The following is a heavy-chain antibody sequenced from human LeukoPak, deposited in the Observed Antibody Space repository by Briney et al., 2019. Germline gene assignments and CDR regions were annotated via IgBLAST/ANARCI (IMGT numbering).Heavy chain of an antibody. CDR1: GFSFSSYA. D-gene: IGHD5-24*01. Sequence: GGSLRLSCAASGFSFSSYAMHWVRQAPGKGLEYVSAICSNAACAYYADSVRGRFRISRDNSKNTVWLQMDNLRVEDMAVYYCVRRDGYNFDYWGRGTLVTVSS. CDR2: ICSNAACA. J-gene: IGHJ4*02. CDR3: VRRDGYNFDY. V-gene: IGHV3-64*02.